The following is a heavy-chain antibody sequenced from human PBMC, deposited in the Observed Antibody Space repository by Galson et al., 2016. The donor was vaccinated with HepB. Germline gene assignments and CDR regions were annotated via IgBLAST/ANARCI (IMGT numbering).Heavy chain of an antibody. J-gene: IGHJ6*02. Sequence: SLRLSCAASGFTFSNYWMSWVRQAPGKGLEWVANIRQDASEKYYVDSLEGRFTISRDNSKNTQYLQMNSVRAEDTAVYYCAKQALIVSGRHMDVWGQGTTVTVSS. D-gene: IGHD3-16*02. CDR2: IRQDASEK. CDR3: AKQALIVSGRHMDV. V-gene: IGHV3-7*03. CDR1: GFTFSNYW.